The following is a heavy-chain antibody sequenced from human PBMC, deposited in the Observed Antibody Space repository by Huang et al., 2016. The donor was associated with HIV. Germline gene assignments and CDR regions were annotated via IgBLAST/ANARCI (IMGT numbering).Heavy chain of an antibody. D-gene: IGHD3-22*01. Sequence: QLQLVESGGGVVQPGRSLRLSCDASGFPRWNVGTHWVLQAQGRVREWLAITSKDETYKYYADCVKGRFTISRDNSKNMLYLQMNSLTAEDTAVYYCATSRYDGSTSYHNEYFQHWGQGTLVTVSP. V-gene: IGHV3-30*03. CDR2: TSKDETYK. CDR3: ATSRYDGSTSYHNEYFQH. J-gene: IGHJ1*01. CDR1: GFPRWNVG.